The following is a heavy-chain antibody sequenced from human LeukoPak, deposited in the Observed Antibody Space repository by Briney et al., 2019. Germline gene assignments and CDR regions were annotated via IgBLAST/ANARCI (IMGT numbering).Heavy chain of an antibody. J-gene: IGHJ4*02. CDR3: AKDFGDGYNFFDY. CDR2: ISSSGSTI. V-gene: IGHV3-11*01. CDR1: GFTFSDYY. Sequence: GGSLRLSCAASGFTFSDYYMSWIRQAPGKGLEWVSYISSSGSTIYYADSVKGRFTISRDNAKNSLYLQMNSLRAEDTALYYCAKDFGDGYNFFDYWGQGTLVTVSS. D-gene: IGHD5-24*01.